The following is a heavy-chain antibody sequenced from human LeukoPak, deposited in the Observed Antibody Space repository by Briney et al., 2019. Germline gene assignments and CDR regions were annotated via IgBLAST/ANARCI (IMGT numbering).Heavy chain of an antibody. CDR1: GYSISSGYY. CDR2: IYHSGST. CDR3: ARDQNWAIDY. V-gene: IGHV4-38-2*02. D-gene: IGHD7-27*01. J-gene: IGHJ4*02. Sequence: PSETLSLTCTVSGYSISSGYYWGWIRQPPGKGLEWIGGIYHSGSTYYNPSLKSRVTISVDTSKNQLSLKLSSVTAADTAVYYCARDQNWAIDYWGQGTLVTVSS.